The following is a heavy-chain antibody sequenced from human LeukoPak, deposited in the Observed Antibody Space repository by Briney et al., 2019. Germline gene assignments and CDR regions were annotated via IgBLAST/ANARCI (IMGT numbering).Heavy chain of an antibody. CDR3: ATPGGLDSNYIFDY. Sequence: GASVKVSCKTSGYTFTSYYIHWVQQAPGQGLEWMGWINPNSGGTNYAQKFQGRVTMTRDTSISTAYMELSRLRSDDTAVYYCATPGGLDSNYIFDYWGQGTLVTVSS. CDR1: GYTFTSYY. D-gene: IGHD4-11*01. J-gene: IGHJ4*02. V-gene: IGHV1-2*02. CDR2: INPNSGGT.